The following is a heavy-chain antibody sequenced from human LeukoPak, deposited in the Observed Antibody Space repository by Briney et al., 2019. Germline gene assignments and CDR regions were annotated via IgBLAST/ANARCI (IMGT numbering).Heavy chain of an antibody. CDR3: ARSYPPEGIAAAGTRGRYYYGMDV. V-gene: IGHV1-69*13. D-gene: IGHD6-13*01. J-gene: IGHJ6*02. CDR1: GGTFSSYA. Sequence: ASVKVSCKASGGTFSSYAISWVRQAPGQGHEWMGGIIPIFGTANYAQKFQGRVTITADESTSTAYMELSSLRSEDTAVYYCARSYPPEGIAAAGTRGRYYYGMDVWGQGTMVTVSS. CDR2: IIPIFGTA.